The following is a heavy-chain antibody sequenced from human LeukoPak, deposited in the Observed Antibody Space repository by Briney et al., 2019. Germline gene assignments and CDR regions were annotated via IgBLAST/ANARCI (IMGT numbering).Heavy chain of an antibody. CDR1: GYSFTSQW. V-gene: IGHV5-51*01. J-gene: IGHJ3*02. CDR2: IYPGDSDT. CDR3: ARVGMGVTSDAFDI. D-gene: IGHD5-24*01. Sequence: PGESLKISCKGYGYSFTSQWIGWVRQMPGKGLEWIGIIYPGDSDTKYSPSFQGQVTISADKSISTAYLQWSSLKASDTAMYYCARVGMGVTSDAFDIWGQGTKVTVSS.